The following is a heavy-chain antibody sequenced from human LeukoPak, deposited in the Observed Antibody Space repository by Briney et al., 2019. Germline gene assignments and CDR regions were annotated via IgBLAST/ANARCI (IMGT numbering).Heavy chain of an antibody. Sequence: RPGGSLRLSCAASGFTVSTNYMSWVRQAPGKGLEWVSLIYSGGITQYADSVKGRFTISRDNSKNTLYLQMTSLRAEDTAVYHCARDGYYDSSGYRKHDGFDIWGQGTLVTVSS. D-gene: IGHD3-22*01. CDR1: GFTVSTNY. CDR3: ARDGYYDSSGYRKHDGFDI. CDR2: IYSGGIT. V-gene: IGHV3-66*01. J-gene: IGHJ3*02.